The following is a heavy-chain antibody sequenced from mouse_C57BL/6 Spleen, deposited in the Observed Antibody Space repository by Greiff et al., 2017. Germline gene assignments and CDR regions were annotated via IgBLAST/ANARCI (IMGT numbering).Heavy chain of an antibody. V-gene: IGHV1-19*01. D-gene: IGHD2-5*01. CDR3: ARNEDYSNYGGY. CDR2: INPYNGGT. CDR1: GYTFTDYY. J-gene: IGHJ2*01. Sequence: EVKLMESGPVLVKPGASVKMSCKASGYTFTDYYMNWVKQSHGKSLEWIGVINPYNGGTSYNQKFKGKATLTVDKSSSTAYMELNSLTSEDSAVYYCARNEDYSNYGGYWGQGTTLTVSS.